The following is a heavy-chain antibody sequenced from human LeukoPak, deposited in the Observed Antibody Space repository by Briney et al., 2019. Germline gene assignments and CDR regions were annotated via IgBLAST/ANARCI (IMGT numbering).Heavy chain of an antibody. CDR1: GYTFTRYA. Sequence: GASVKVSCKASGYTFTRYAMNWVRQAPGKGLEWMGGFDPEDGETIYAQKFQGRVTMTEDTSTDTAYMELSSLRSEDTAVYYCATSSDYYDSSGFDYWGQGTLVTVSS. V-gene: IGHV1-24*01. D-gene: IGHD3-22*01. CDR2: FDPEDGET. CDR3: ATSSDYYDSSGFDY. J-gene: IGHJ4*02.